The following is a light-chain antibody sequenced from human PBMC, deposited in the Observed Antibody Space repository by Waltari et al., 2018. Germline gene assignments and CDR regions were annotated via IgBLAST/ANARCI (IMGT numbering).Light chain of an antibody. CDR3: ETGGHGTWV. Sequence: QLVLTQSPSASASLGASVKPTCTLSSGPSSNIIAWLQQQPGKGPRSLMKVNSDGSHRKGDEIPDRFSGSSSGAERYLTISSLQSEDEADYYCETGGHGTWVFGGGTKLTVL. CDR1: SGPSSNI. CDR2: VNSDGSH. V-gene: IGLV4-69*01. J-gene: IGLJ3*02.